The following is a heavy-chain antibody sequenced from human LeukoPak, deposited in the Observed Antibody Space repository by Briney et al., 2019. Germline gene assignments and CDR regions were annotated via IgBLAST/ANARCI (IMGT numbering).Heavy chain of an antibody. CDR1: GVTFSSYG. J-gene: IGHJ4*02. D-gene: IGHD6-13*01. V-gene: IGHV3-30*18. CDR3: AKDQDHDSSSWYYFDY. CDR2: ISYDGSNK. Sequence: QAGRSLRLSCAASGVTFSSYGMHWVRQAPGKGLEWVAVISYDGSNKYYADSVKGRFTISRDNSKNTLYLQTNSLRAEDTAVYYCAKDQDHDSSSWYYFDYWGQGTLVTVSS.